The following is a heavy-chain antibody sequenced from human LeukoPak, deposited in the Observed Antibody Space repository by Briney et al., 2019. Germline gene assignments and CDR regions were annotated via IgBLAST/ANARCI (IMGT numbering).Heavy chain of an antibody. CDR3: ARGNYDFWSGYQSPYYYYGMDV. CDR1: GGSISSYY. V-gene: IGHV4-34*01. CDR2: INHSGST. Sequence: SETLSLTCTVSGGSISSYYWSWIRQPPGKGLEWIGEINHSGSTNYNPSLESRVTISVDTSKNQFSLKLSSVTAADTAVYYCARGNYDFWSGYQSPYYYYGMDVWGQGTTVTVSS. J-gene: IGHJ6*02. D-gene: IGHD3-3*01.